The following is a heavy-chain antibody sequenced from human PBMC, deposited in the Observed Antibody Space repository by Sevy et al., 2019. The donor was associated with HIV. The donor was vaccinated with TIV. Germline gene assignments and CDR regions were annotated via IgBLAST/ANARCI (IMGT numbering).Heavy chain of an antibody. CDR1: GFTVSSNY. V-gene: IGHV3-66*01. CDR3: ARVENYDAFDY. CDR2: IYSGGST. J-gene: IGHJ4*02. Sequence: GGSLRLSCAASGFTVSSNYMSWVRQPPGKGLEWVSVIYSGGSTYYADSVKGRFTISRDNSKNTLYLQMNSLRAEDTAVYYCARVENYDAFDYWGQGTLVTVSS. D-gene: IGHD1-7*01.